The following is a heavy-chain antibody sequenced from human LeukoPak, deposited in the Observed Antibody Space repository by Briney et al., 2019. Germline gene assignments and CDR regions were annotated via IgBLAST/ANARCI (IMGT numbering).Heavy chain of an antibody. CDR1: GFTFSSYA. CDR2: ISGSGGST. V-gene: IGHV3-23*01. Sequence: GGSLRLSCAASGFTFSSYAMSWVRQAPGKGLEWVSAISGSGGSTYYADSVKGRFTISRDNSKNTLYLQMNSLRAEDTAVYYCAALILPGSDAFDIWGQGTMVTVSS. D-gene: IGHD3-9*01. J-gene: IGHJ3*02. CDR3: AALILPGSDAFDI.